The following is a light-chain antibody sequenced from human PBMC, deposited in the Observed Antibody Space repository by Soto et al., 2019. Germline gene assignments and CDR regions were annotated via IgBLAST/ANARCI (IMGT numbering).Light chain of an antibody. CDR1: KGISNN. CDR3: QKYDSAPLT. J-gene: IGKJ1*01. CDR2: GAS. V-gene: IGKV1-27*01. Sequence: DIQMTQSPSSLSASVGDRVTITCRASKGISNNLAWYQQKPGKVPKLLIYGASTLQSGVPSRFSGSRSGTDFTLTINSLQPEDVGTYYCQKYDSAPLTFGQGTKVEFK.